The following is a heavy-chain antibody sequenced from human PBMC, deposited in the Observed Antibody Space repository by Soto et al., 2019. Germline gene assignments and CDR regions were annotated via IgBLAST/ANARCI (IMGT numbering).Heavy chain of an antibody. CDR3: VRHPTSPAAGAFDI. CDR2: IYHGDSDT. J-gene: IGHJ3*02. CDR1: GYSFTRYW. Sequence: EVQLVQSGAEVKKPGESLQISCKGSGYSFTRYWNGWVRQLPGKGLEWMGSIYHGDSDTRYSPSFKGQVTISADKSISTACLQSSSLKASDTAMYYCVRHPTSPAAGAFDIWGQGKMVTVSS. D-gene: IGHD6-13*01. V-gene: IGHV5-51*01.